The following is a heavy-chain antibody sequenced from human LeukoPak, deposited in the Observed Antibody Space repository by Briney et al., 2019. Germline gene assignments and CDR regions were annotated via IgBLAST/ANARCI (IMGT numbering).Heavy chain of an antibody. D-gene: IGHD3-16*02. V-gene: IGHV4-34*01. CDR1: GGSFSGYY. J-gene: IGHJ4*02. CDR3: ARGYRGYDYVWGSYRRHGTGGGGVIDY. CDR2: XXXXXXX. Sequence: SSETLSLTCAVYGGSFSGYYWSWIRQPPGKGLEWXXXXXXXXXXXXXXSLKSRVTISVDTSKNQFSLKLSSVTAADTAVYYCARGYRGYDYVWGSYRRHGTGGGGVIDYWGQGTLVTVSS.